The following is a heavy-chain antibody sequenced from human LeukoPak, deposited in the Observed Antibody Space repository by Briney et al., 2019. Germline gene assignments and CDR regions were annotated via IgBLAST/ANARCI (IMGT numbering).Heavy chain of an antibody. Sequence: SETLSLTCTVSGGSISSYYWSWIRQPPGKGLEWIGYIYTSGSTNYNPSLKSRVTISVDTSKNQFSLKLSSVTAADTAVYYCARSGTSEGGSSIVVVPALYYYYMDVWGKGTTVTVSS. CDR3: ARSGTSEGGSSIVVVPALYYYYMDV. J-gene: IGHJ6*03. CDR1: GGSISSYY. CDR2: IYTSGST. V-gene: IGHV4-4*09. D-gene: IGHD2-2*01.